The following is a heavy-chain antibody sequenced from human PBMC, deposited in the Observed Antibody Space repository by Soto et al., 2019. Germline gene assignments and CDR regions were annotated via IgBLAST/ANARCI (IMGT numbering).Heavy chain of an antibody. CDR1: GGTFSSYT. CDR2: IIPILGIA. CDR3: ASGYDSSGPRDY. V-gene: IGHV1-69*02. Sequence: QVQLVQSGAEVKKPGCSVKVSCKASGGTFSSYTISWVRQAPGQGLEWMGRIIPILGIANYAQKFQGRVTITADKSTSTAYMELSSLRPEDTAVYYCASGYDSSGPRDYWGQGTLVTVSS. D-gene: IGHD3-22*01. J-gene: IGHJ4*02.